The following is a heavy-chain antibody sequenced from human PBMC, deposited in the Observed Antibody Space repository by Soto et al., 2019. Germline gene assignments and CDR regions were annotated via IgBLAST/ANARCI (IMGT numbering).Heavy chain of an antibody. V-gene: IGHV1-2*02. CDR2: INPNSGGT. CDR3: AGLNTAMVPGPWDY. CDR1: GYTFTGYY. D-gene: IGHD5-18*01. Sequence: GASVKVSCKASGYTFTGYYMHWVRQAPGQGLEWMGWINPNSGGTNYAQKFQGRVTMTRDTSISTAYMELSRLRSDDTAVYYCAGLNTAMVPGPWDYWGQGTLVTVSS. J-gene: IGHJ4*02.